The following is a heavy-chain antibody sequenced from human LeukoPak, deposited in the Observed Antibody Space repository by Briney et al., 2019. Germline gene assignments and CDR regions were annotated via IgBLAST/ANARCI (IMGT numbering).Heavy chain of an antibody. CDR1: GYTFTSYY. Sequence: ASVKVSCKASGYTFTSYYMHWVRQAPGQGLEWMGIINPSGGSTSYAQKFQGRVTMTRDMSTSTAYMELSSLRSEDTAVYYCARELYYYDSSGYPFDYWGQGTLVTVSS. J-gene: IGHJ4*02. V-gene: IGHV1-46*01. D-gene: IGHD3-22*01. CDR2: INPSGGST. CDR3: ARELYYYDSSGYPFDY.